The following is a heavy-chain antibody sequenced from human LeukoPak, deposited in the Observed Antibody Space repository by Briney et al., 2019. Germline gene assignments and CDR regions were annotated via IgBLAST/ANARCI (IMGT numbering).Heavy chain of an antibody. CDR1: GGSISSYY. D-gene: IGHD3-10*01. J-gene: IGHJ4*02. CDR2: IHHGGST. V-gene: IGHV4-59*01. CDR3: ARGHPDYYVSGSRYFDY. Sequence: SETLSLTCTVSGGSISSYYWSWIRQSPGKGLEWIGNIHHGGSTSYNPSLKSRVTISLDMSKNQFSLKLNSVTAADTAVYYCARGHPDYYVSGSRYFDYWGQGTLVTVSS.